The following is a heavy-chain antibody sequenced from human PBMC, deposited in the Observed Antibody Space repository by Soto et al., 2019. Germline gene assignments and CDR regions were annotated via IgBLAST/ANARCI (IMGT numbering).Heavy chain of an antibody. CDR2: VFYTGFT. CDR3: ATSQKGYNWNYFDH. V-gene: IGHV4-39*01. Sequence: SETLSLTCAVSGASISGSYYYWAWLRQSPGKGPEWIGSVFYTGFTSYNPSPESRVSVSVDTSKSQFSLKLSAVTAADTAVYYCATSQKGYNWNYFDHWGHGALVTVSS. CDR1: GASISGSYYY. D-gene: IGHD1-20*01. J-gene: IGHJ4*01.